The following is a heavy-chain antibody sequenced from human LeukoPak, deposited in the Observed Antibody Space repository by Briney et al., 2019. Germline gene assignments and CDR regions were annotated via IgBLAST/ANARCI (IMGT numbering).Heavy chain of an antibody. Sequence: SETLSLTCTVSGGSISSSSYYWSWIRQPAGKGLEWIGRIYTSGSTNYNPSLKSRVTMSVDTSKNQFSLKLSSVTAADTAVYYCARARGYWQMNDAFDIWGQGTMVTVSS. V-gene: IGHV4-61*02. CDR1: GGSISSSSYY. CDR3: ARARGYWQMNDAFDI. D-gene: IGHD2-15*01. CDR2: IYTSGST. J-gene: IGHJ3*02.